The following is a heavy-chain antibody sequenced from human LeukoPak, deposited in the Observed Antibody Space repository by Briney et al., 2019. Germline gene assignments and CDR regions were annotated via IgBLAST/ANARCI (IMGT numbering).Heavy chain of an antibody. Sequence: ASVKVSCKASGYTFTGYYMHWVRQAPGQGLEWMGWINPNSGGTNYAQKFQGRVTMTRDTSISTAYMELSRLRSDDTAVYYCAREGSVYSSSSTDYYYYYMDVWGKGTTVTVSS. CDR3: AREGSVYSSSSTDYYYYYMDV. CDR2: INPNSGGT. V-gene: IGHV1-2*02. J-gene: IGHJ6*03. D-gene: IGHD6-6*01. CDR1: GYTFTGYY.